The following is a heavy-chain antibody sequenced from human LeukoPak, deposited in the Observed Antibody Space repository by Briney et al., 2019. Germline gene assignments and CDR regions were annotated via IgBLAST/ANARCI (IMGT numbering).Heavy chain of an antibody. CDR1: GGSISSDDSY. J-gene: IGHJ4*02. V-gene: IGHV4-30-4*01. CDR3: TRIDYGDFYFFDY. Sequence: PSETLSLTCTVSGGSISSDDSYWTWIRQPPGKGLEWIGYIHYSGSSYYTPSLKSRVTMSVDTSENQFSLKLTSATAADTAVYYCTRIDYGDFYFFDYWGQGNLVTVSS. D-gene: IGHD4-17*01. CDR2: IHYSGSS.